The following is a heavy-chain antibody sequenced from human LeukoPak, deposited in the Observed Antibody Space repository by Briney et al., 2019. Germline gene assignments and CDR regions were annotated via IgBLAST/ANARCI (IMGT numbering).Heavy chain of an antibody. D-gene: IGHD3-3*01. V-gene: IGHV3-30*02. CDR1: GFIFTSHG. CDR2: IRCDGSDK. CDR3: AKGLRFLEWLPEFDY. Sequence: GGSLRLSCAASGFIFTSHGMHWVRQAPGKGLEWVAFIRCDGSDKNYAESVKGRFTISRDNSKNTLYLQMNSLRAEDTAVYYCAKGLRFLEWLPEFDYRGQGTLVTVSS. J-gene: IGHJ4*02.